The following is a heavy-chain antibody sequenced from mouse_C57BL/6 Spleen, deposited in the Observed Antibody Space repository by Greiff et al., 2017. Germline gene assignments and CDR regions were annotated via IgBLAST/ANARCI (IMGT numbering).Heavy chain of an antibody. CDR1: GYTFTSYW. Sequence: ESGTVLARPGASVKMSCKTSGYTFTSYWMHWVKQRPGQGLEWIGAIYPGNSDTSYNQKFKGKAKLTAVTSASTAYMELSSLTNEDSAVYYCTRAIYYDYDVYYFDYWGQGTTLTVSS. CDR3: TRAIYYDYDVYYFDY. CDR2: IYPGNSDT. D-gene: IGHD2-4*01. V-gene: IGHV1-5*01. J-gene: IGHJ2*01.